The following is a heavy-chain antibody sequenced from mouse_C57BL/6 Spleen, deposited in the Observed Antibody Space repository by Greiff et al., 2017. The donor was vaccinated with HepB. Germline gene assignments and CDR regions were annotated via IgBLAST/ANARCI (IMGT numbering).Heavy chain of an antibody. V-gene: IGHV3-6*01. CDR2: ISYDGSN. Sequence: VQLKESGPGLVKPSQSLSLTCSVTGYSITSGYYWNWIRQFPGNKLEWMGYISYDGSNNYNPSLKNRISITRDTSKNQFFLKLNSVTTEDTATYYCAREDDYDADFDYWGQGTTLTVSS. CDR3: AREDDYDADFDY. CDR1: GYSITSGYY. D-gene: IGHD2-4*01. J-gene: IGHJ2*01.